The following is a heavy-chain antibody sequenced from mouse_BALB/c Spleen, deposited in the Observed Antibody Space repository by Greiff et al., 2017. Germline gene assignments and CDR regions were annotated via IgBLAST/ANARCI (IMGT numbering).Heavy chain of an antibody. Sequence: EVQLQQSGPELVKPGASVKMSCKASGYTFTSYVMHWVKQKPGQGLEWIGYINPYNDGTKYNEKFKGKATLTSDKSSSTAYMELSSLTSEDSAVYYCARWGTTVGGYFDYWGQGTTLTVSS. CDR2: INPYNDGT. J-gene: IGHJ2*01. V-gene: IGHV1-14*01. CDR3: ARWGTTVGGYFDY. D-gene: IGHD1-1*01. CDR1: GYTFTSYV.